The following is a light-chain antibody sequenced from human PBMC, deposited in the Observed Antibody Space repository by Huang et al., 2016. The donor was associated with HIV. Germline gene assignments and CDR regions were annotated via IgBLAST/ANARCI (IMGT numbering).Light chain of an antibody. CDR3: QHFDSSPPRYT. CDR2: DSS. Sequence: VLTQSPGTLPLSPGGGATLSCRASYSVSPYVLSWYQQRAGQAPRLLIYDSSKRAPGIPDRVSGSGSGTDFTLTISRLEPEDFAVYYCQHFDSSPPRYTFGPGTKVDL. J-gene: IGKJ3*01. CDR1: YSVSPYV. V-gene: IGKV3-20*01.